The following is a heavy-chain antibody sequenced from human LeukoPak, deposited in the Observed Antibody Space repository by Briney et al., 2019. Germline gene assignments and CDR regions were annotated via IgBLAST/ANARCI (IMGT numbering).Heavy chain of an antibody. Sequence: PGGSLRLSCAVSGITLSNYGMTWVRQAPGKGLEWVGGISDTGGRTNYADSVKGRFTISRDNPKNTLYLQMNSLRAEDTAVYFCAKRGDVIRVILVGFHKEAYYFDSWGQGALVTVSS. CDR2: ISDTGGRT. D-gene: IGHD3-22*01. J-gene: IGHJ4*02. V-gene: IGHV3-23*01. CDR1: GITLSNYG. CDR3: AKRGDVIRVILVGFHKEAYYFDS.